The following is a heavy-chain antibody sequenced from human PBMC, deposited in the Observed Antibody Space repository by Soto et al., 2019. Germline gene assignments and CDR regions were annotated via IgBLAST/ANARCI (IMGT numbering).Heavy chain of an antibody. Sequence: TGGSLRLSCAASGFTFSSYLMSWVRQAPGKGLERVANIKQDGSEKYYVDSVKGRFTISRDNAKNSLYLQMNSLRAEDTAVYYCARDSRDVLRFLEWSTSNWFDPWGQGTLVTVSS. J-gene: IGHJ5*02. D-gene: IGHD3-3*01. V-gene: IGHV3-7*01. CDR3: ARDSRDVLRFLEWSTSNWFDP. CDR2: IKQDGSEK. CDR1: GFTFSSYL.